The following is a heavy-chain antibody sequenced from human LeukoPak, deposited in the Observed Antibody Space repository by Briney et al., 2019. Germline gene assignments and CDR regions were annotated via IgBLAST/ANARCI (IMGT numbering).Heavy chain of an antibody. CDR2: IEKDGGEK. D-gene: IGHD3-16*01. CDR1: GFTISHYW. J-gene: IGHJ5*02. V-gene: IGHV3-7*01. Sequence: GGSLRLSCVASGFTISHYWMTWVRRAPGKGLEWVANIEKDGGEKTYVDSVKGRFTISRDNAKNSIFLQMNSLRVEDMAIYYCVRDGGTDWYDPWGQGTLVSVSS. CDR3: VRDGGTDWYDP.